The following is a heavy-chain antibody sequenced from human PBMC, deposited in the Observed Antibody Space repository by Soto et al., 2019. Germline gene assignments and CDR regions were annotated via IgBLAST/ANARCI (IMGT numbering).Heavy chain of an antibody. CDR1: GGSISSGGYY. Sequence: QVQLQESGPGLVKPSQTLSLTCTVSGGSISSGGYYWSWIRQHPGKGLEWIGYIYYSGSTYYNPSLKSRVTISVDTSKNQFSLKLSSVTAADTAVYYCARGWKQWLADDAFDIWGQGTMVTVSS. CDR3: ARGWKQWLADDAFDI. J-gene: IGHJ3*02. D-gene: IGHD6-19*01. V-gene: IGHV4-31*03. CDR2: IYYSGST.